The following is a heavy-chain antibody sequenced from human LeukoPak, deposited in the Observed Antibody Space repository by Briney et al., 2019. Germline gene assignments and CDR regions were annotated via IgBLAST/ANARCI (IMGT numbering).Heavy chain of an antibody. V-gene: IGHV4-59*12. D-gene: IGHD2-2*01. J-gene: IGHJ5*02. CDR3: AIVVPAAMYNWFDP. CDR2: IYYSGST. Sequence: SETLSLTCTVSGGSISSYYWSWIRQPPGKGLEWIGYIYYSGSTNYNPSLKSRVTISVDTSKNQFSLKLSSVTAADTAVYYCAIVVPAAMYNWFDPWGQGTLVTVSS. CDR1: GGSISSYY.